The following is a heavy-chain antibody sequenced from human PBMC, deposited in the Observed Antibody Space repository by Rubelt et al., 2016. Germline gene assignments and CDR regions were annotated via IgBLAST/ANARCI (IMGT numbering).Heavy chain of an antibody. Sequence: QVQLVQSGAEVKKPGSAVRVSCQVSGGTFRTSAINWVRQAPGQGPEWMGGLFPIFGTPHYAQNLKGRVTITAYDVTGTGVMCVSILTSEDTAVYYWAIGSGCWDYWGQGTLVTVSS. CDR3: AIGSGCWDY. D-gene: IGHD3-22*01. J-gene: IGHJ4*02. V-gene: IGHV1-69*01. CDR2: LFPIFGTP. CDR1: GGTFRTSA.